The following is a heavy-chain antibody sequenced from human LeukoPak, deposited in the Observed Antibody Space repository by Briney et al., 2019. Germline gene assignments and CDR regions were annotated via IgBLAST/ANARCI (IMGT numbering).Heavy chain of an antibody. D-gene: IGHD3-22*01. CDR1: GYTFTGYY. V-gene: IGHV1-2*02. J-gene: IGHJ4*02. CDR3: ARDAWNYYDSSGYYYGETSYFDY. Sequence: ASVKVSCKASGYTFTGYYMHWVRQAPGQGLEWMGWINPNSGGTNYAQKFQGRVTMTRDTSISTAYMELSRLRSDDTAVYYCARDAWNYYDSSGYYYGETSYFDYWGQGTLVNVSS. CDR2: INPNSGGT.